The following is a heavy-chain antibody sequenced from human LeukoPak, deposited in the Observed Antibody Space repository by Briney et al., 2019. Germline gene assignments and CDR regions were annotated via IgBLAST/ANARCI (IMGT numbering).Heavy chain of an antibody. V-gene: IGHV4-59*12. Sequence: PSETLSLTCTVSGGSISSYYWSWIRQPPGKGLEWIGYIYYSGSTNYNPSLKRRVSISVETSKNQLSLKVNSVTAADTAVYYCARGGTTKAPTLNWFDPWGQGTLVTVSS. J-gene: IGHJ5*02. CDR1: GGSISSYY. D-gene: IGHD1-1*01. CDR2: IYYSGST. CDR3: ARGGTTKAPTLNWFDP.